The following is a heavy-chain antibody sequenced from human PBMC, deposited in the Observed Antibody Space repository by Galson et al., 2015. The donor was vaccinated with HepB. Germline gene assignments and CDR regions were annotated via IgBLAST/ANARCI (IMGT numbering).Heavy chain of an antibody. D-gene: IGHD3-22*01. CDR1: GDSVSSNSAT. J-gene: IGHJ4*02. V-gene: IGHV6-1*01. CDR2: TYYRSKWYN. Sequence: CAISGDSVSSNSATWNWIRQSPSRGLEWLGRTYYRSKWYNDNARSVKSRVTVDPDTSKNQFSLQLNSVTPEDTAVYYCARPPLDYYDSSGYLGYWGQGTLVTVSS. CDR3: ARPPLDYYDSSGYLGY.